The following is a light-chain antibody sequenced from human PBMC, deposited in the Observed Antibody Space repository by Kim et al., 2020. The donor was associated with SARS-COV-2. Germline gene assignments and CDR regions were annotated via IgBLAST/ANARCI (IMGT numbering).Light chain of an antibody. V-gene: IGKV1D-12*01. CDR3: QQSKSFPPT. J-gene: IGKJ2*01. CDR2: FAS. Sequence: GDRVTITCRASHDISTWLAWYQQKPGRAPQLLMYFASTLQSGVPSRFSGSGSATYFTLIISSLQPEDIATYYCQQSKSFPPTFGQGTKVDIK. CDR1: HDISTW.